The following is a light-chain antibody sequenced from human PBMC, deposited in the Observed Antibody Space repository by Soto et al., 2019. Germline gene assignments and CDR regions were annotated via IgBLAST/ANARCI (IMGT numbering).Light chain of an antibody. J-gene: IGKJ1*01. Sequence: EIVLTQSPGTLSLSPGERATLSCRASQSVSSSYLAWYQQKPGQAPRLLIYGASSRATGIPDRFSGSGSGTDFTLTISRLEPEEFAVYYCQQYGSSTWTFGQGNKVELK. CDR1: QSVSSSY. CDR2: GAS. V-gene: IGKV3-20*01. CDR3: QQYGSSTWT.